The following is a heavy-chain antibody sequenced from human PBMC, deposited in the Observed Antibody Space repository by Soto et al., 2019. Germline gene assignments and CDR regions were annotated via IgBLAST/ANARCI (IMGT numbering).Heavy chain of an antibody. J-gene: IGHJ4*02. CDR2: IIPIFGTA. V-gene: IGHV1-69*12. Sequence: QVQLVQSGAEVKKPGSSVKVSCKASGGTFSSYAISWVRQAPGQGLEWMGGIIPIFGTANYAQKFQGRVTITEDESTSTAYMGLSSLLSEDPAVYYGATGAAAGSIDYWGQGTLVTVSS. D-gene: IGHD6-13*01. CDR3: ATGAAAGSIDY. CDR1: GGTFSSYA.